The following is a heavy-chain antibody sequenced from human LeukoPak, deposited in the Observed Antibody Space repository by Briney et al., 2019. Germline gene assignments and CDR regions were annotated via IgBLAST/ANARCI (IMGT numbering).Heavy chain of an antibody. CDR3: ATEGTTGNFYYYGLDV. D-gene: IGHD4-17*01. J-gene: IGHJ6*02. CDR1: GFHVSSNY. CDR2: IYSGRST. Sequence: GGSLRHSRTPSGFHVSSNYMNWGRQAPRKGPEWVSVIYSGRSTYYADSVMGRFTISRDNSKNTLYPQMNSLRAEDTAVYYCATEGTTGNFYYYGLDVWGQGATVTVSS. V-gene: IGHV3-53*01.